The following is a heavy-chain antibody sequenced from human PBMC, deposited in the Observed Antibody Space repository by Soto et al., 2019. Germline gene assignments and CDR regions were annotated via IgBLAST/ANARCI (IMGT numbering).Heavy chain of an antibody. CDR1: GFSLSSYW. J-gene: IGHJ4*02. CDR3: AREKAVAGTIFDY. CDR2: IQSDGSST. D-gene: IGHD6-19*01. Sequence: GGSLRLSCAVSGFSLSSYWMHWVRQAPGKGLVWVSRIQSDGSSTNYADSVKGRFTISRDNAKNTLYLQMDSLRVEDTAVYYCAREKAVAGTIFDYWGQGA. V-gene: IGHV3-74*01.